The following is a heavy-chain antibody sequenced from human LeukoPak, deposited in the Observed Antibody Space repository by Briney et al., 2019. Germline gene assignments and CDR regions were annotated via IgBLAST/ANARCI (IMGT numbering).Heavy chain of an antibody. J-gene: IGHJ4*02. CDR1: GGSISSHY. CDR3: ARAQRGYFDY. Sequence: SETLSLTGTVSGGSISSHYWSWIRQPPGKGLEWIGYIYYSGSTNYNPSLKSRVTISVDTSKNQFSLKLSSVTAADTAVYYCARAQRGYFDYWGQGTLVTVSS. CDR2: IYYSGST. V-gene: IGHV4-59*11. D-gene: IGHD3-10*01.